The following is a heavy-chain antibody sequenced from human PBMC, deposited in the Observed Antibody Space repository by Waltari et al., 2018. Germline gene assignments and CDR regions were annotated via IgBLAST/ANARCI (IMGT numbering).Heavy chain of an antibody. D-gene: IGHD4-17*01. CDR3: ARANCDYPMNYALDV. J-gene: IGHJ6*02. CDR1: NYTFTTSG. CDR2: ITTYNGNT. Sequence: QVQLVQSGAEVKKPGASVQVSCKASNYTFTTSGITWVRQAPGQGLEWMGWITTYNGNTNFAQNFQGRVSMTTDTSTSTAYMELRSLRSDDTAIYYCARANCDYPMNYALDVWGQGTTVTVSS. V-gene: IGHV1-18*01.